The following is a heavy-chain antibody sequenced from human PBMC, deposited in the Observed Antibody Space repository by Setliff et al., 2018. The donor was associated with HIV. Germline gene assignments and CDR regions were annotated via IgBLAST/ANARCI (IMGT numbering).Heavy chain of an antibody. Sequence: SETLSLTCAVSGGYISSTNWWSWVRQTPGKGLEWIGEISHSGSTNYNPSLKSRVTILVDKSKNQFSLKLSSVTAADTAVYYCARDGGFGDQGGNWFDPWGQGTLVTVSS. J-gene: IGHJ5*02. CDR3: ARDGGFGDQGGNWFDP. CDR2: ISHSGST. D-gene: IGHD3-10*01. V-gene: IGHV4-4*02. CDR1: GGYISSTNW.